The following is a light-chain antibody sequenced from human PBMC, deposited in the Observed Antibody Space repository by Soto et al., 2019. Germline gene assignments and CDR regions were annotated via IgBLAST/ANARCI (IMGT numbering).Light chain of an antibody. J-gene: IGLJ1*01. CDR3: ASYTTISTYV. Sequence: QSALTQPASVSGTPGQSITISCTGSNSDVGIYDFVSWYQHHPGRAPKLIVSEVSHWPSGVSNRFSGSKSGNTASLTISGLQSEDEADYYCASYTTISTYVFGTGTKVTVL. V-gene: IGLV2-14*01. CDR1: NSDVGIYDF. CDR2: EVS.